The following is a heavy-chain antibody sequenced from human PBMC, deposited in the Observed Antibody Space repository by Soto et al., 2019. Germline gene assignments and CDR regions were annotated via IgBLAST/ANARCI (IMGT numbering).Heavy chain of an antibody. J-gene: IGHJ6*02. D-gene: IGHD3-3*01. Sequence: QVQLVQSGAEVKKPGASVKVSCKASGYTFTSYGISWVRQAPGQGLEWMGWISAYNGNTNYAQKLQGRVTMTTDTSTSTAYMELRSLRSDDTAVYYCARDAYGRFLEWLLFLDYYYGMDVWGQGTTVTVSS. CDR2: ISAYNGNT. CDR1: GYTFTSYG. V-gene: IGHV1-18*04. CDR3: ARDAYGRFLEWLLFLDYYYGMDV.